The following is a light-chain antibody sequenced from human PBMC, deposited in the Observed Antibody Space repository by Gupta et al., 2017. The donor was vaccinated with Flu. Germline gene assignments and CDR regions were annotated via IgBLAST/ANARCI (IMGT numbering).Light chain of an antibody. J-gene: IGKJ2*01. CDR2: WAS. V-gene: IGKV4-1*01. CDR3: QQYYSTPHT. Sequence: TQSPDSLAVSLGERATINCKSSQSVLYSSNNKNYLAWYQQKPGQPPKLLIYWASTRESGVPDRFSGSGSGTDFTLTISSLQAEDVAVYYCQQYYSTPHTFGQGTKLEIK. CDR1: QSVLYSSNNKNY.